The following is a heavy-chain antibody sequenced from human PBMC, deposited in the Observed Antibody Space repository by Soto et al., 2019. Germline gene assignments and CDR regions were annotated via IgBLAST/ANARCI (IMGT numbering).Heavy chain of an antibody. V-gene: IGHV3-23*01. J-gene: IGHJ4*02. D-gene: IGHD6-19*01. Sequence: GGSLRLSCAASGFTFSNAWMNWVRQAPGKGLEWVSGISGSGDSTYYADSVKGRFTVSRDNSKNTVYLQMNSLRAEDTAVFYCAKERSSGWSFDYWGQGTLVTVSS. CDR2: ISGSGDST. CDR1: GFTFSNAW. CDR3: AKERSSGWSFDY.